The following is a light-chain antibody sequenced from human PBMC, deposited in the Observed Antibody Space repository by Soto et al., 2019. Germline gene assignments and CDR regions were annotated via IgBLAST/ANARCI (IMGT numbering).Light chain of an antibody. CDR3: ATWDDSPSGHWV. Sequence: QSVLTQPPSASGTPGQRVTMSCSGGSSNIGRATVDWYQQVPGTAPKLLIYSTNRRPSGVPDRFSGSKSGTSASLAISGLQSEDEANYYCATWDDSPSGHWVFGGGTKVTVL. V-gene: IGLV1-44*01. J-gene: IGLJ3*02. CDR2: STN. CDR1: SSNIGRAT.